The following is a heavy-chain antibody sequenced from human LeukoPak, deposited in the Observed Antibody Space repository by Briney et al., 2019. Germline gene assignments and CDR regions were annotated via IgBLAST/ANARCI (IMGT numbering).Heavy chain of an antibody. J-gene: IGHJ4*02. CDR3: AGRYCSGGSCSGAPGYFDY. CDR1: GGSISSSSYY. Sequence: SETLSLTCTVSGGSISSSSYYWGWIRQPPGKGLEWIGSIYYSGSTYYIPSLKSRVTISVDTSKNQFSLKLSSVTAADTAVYYCAGRYCSGGSCSGAPGYFDYWGQGTLVTVSS. CDR2: IYYSGST. V-gene: IGHV4-39*01. D-gene: IGHD2-15*01.